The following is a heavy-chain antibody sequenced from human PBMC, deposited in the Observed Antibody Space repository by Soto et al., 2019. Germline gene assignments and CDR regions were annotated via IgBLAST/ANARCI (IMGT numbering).Heavy chain of an antibody. Sequence: QVQVVQSGAEVKKPGSSVKVSCKVSGGIFTTNAISWGRQAPGQGLEWLGGVIPLFDTAYYAQIFRGRLRISADGATTTAYMELSGLTSADTAVYFCATGGHNDGYNFYHGMDVWGQGTTVTVS. CDR3: ATGGHNDGYNFYHGMDV. D-gene: IGHD5-18*01. J-gene: IGHJ6*02. V-gene: IGHV1-69*01. CDR2: VIPLFDTA. CDR1: GGIFTTNA.